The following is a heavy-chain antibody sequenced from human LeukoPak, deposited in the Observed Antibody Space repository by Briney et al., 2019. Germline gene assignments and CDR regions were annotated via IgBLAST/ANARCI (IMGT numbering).Heavy chain of an antibody. CDR2: IYSGGST. Sequence: GGSLRLSCAASGFTVNSNYMSWVRQAQGKGLEWVSVIYSGGSTYYADSVKGRFTISRDNSKNTLYLQMNSLRAEDTAVYYCASMYFSQYLQHWGQGTLVTVSS. V-gene: IGHV3-53*01. CDR3: ASMYFSQYLQH. CDR1: GFTVNSNY. J-gene: IGHJ1*01. D-gene: IGHD2-8*01.